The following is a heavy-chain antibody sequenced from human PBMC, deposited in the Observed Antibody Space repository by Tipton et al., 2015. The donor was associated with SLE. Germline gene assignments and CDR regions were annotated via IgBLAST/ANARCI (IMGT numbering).Heavy chain of an antibody. CDR3: AKDPTMVQGVIMGGEFDY. Sequence: SLRLSCAASGFTFSNYAMHWVRQAPGRGLEWVSGINWNSDNRGYADSVKGRFTISRDNAKNSLYLQMNSLRAEDTALYYCAKDPTMVQGVIMGGEFDYWGQGTLVTVSS. CDR2: INWNSDNR. CDR1: GFTFSNYA. D-gene: IGHD3-10*01. V-gene: IGHV3-9*01. J-gene: IGHJ4*02.